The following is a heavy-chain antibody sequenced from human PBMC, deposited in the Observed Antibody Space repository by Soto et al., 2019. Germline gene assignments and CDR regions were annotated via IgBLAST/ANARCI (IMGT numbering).Heavy chain of an antibody. V-gene: IGHV4-34*01. CDR1: GGSFSGYY. D-gene: IGHD3-10*01. CDR2: INHSGST. J-gene: IGHJ4*02. CDR3: ARGSRYYGSGSYYSRKNDIFDY. Sequence: PSETLSLTCAVYGGSFSGYYWSWIRQPPGKGLEWIGEINHSGSTNYNPSLKSRVTISVDTSKNQFSLKLSSVTAADTAVYYCARGSRYYGSGSYYSRKNDIFDYWGQGNLVTVSS.